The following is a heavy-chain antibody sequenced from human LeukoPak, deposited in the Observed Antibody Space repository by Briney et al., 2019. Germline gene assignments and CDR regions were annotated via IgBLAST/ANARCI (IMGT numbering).Heavy chain of an antibody. Sequence: GGSLRLSCAASGFTFSDYYMSWIRQAPGKGLESVSYISSSGSTIYYADSVKGRFTISRDNAKNSLYLQMNSLRAEDTAVYYCARAPAYCGGDCYSGGYFDYWGQGTLVTVSS. D-gene: IGHD2-21*02. CDR2: ISSSGSTI. CDR3: ARAPAYCGGDCYSGGYFDY. CDR1: GFTFSDYY. V-gene: IGHV3-11*01. J-gene: IGHJ4*02.